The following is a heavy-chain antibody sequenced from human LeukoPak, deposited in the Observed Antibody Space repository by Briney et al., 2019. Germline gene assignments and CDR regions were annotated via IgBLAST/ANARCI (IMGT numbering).Heavy chain of an antibody. CDR1: GYTFNSNYG. J-gene: IGHJ4*02. CDR2: ISAFSGNT. Sequence: GASVKVSCKASGYTFNSNYGFAWVRQAPGQGLEWLGWISAFSGNTNYAQSLQGRVSLATDTSTTTVYMELRSLTSDDTAMYYCARDHRQGYSNSLGYWGQGTLVTVSS. D-gene: IGHD6-13*01. V-gene: IGHV1-18*01. CDR3: ARDHRQGYSNSLGY.